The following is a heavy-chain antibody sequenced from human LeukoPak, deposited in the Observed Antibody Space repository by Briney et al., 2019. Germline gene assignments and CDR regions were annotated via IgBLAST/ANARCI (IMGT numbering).Heavy chain of an antibody. V-gene: IGHV3-48*03. CDR2: ISSSGSTI. CDR3: ARDRYSSGSYD. D-gene: IGHD3-10*01. J-gene: IGHJ4*02. CDR1: GFTFSSYE. Sequence: GGSLRLSCAASGFTFSSYEMNWVRQAPGKGLEWVSYISSSGSTIYYADSVKGRFTISRDNAKNSLYLQMNSLRAEDTAVYYCARDRYSSGSYDWGQGTLVTVSS.